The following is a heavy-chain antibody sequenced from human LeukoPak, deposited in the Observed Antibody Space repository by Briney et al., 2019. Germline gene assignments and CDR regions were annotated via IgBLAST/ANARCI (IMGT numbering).Heavy chain of an antibody. CDR3: ARLLWGYSSSSGVDI. CDR1: GGSISSSSYY. D-gene: IGHD6-6*01. Sequence: SETLSLTCTVSGGSISSSSYYWGWIRQPPGKGLEWIGEINHSGSTNYNSSLKSRVTISVDTSKNQFSLKLSSVTAADTAVYYCARLLWGYSSSSGVDIWGQGTMVTVSS. CDR2: INHSGST. J-gene: IGHJ3*02. V-gene: IGHV4-39*07.